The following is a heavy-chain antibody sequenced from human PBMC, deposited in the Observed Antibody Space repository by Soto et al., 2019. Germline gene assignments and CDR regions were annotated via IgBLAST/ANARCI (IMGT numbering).Heavy chain of an antibody. J-gene: IGHJ3*02. CDR2: INPSGAST. V-gene: IGHV1-46*02. Sequence: QVQLVQSGAEVKKPGASVKVACKASGYSFNSYYMHWVRQAPGQGPEWMGVINPSGASTSYAQKFQGRVTMTRDTSTSTVYMELSSLRSEDTVLYYCASDYNAYQRQHVLDIWGQGTLVTFSS. CDR3: ASDYNAYQRQHVLDI. CDR1: GYSFNSYY. D-gene: IGHD3-10*01.